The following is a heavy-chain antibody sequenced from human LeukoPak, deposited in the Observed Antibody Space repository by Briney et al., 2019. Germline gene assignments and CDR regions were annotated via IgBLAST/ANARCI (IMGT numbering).Heavy chain of an antibody. CDR1: GASIGSHY. D-gene: IGHD2-15*01. CDR3: AREMVASDAFDI. CDR2: MSHSGST. J-gene: IGHJ3*02. V-gene: IGHV4-59*11. Sequence: SDTLSLTCTVSGASIGSHYWSWIRQPPGKGLEWIGYMSHSGSTNYNPSLKSRVTISVDTSKNQFSLKLSSVTAADTAVYYCAREMVASDAFDIWGQGTMVTVSS.